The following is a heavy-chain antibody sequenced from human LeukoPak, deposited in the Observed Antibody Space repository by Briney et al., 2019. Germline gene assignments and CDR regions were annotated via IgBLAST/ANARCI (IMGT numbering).Heavy chain of an antibody. Sequence: PGGSPRLSCAASGFTFSSYWMHWVRQPPGKGLVWVSRIKSDGSNIVYADSVKGRFTISRDNAKNTLFLQMNSLRAEDTAVYYCARYGADDAFDIWGQGTMVTVSS. CDR2: IKSDGSNI. J-gene: IGHJ3*02. CDR1: GFTFSSYW. V-gene: IGHV3-74*01. CDR3: ARYGADDAFDI. D-gene: IGHD3-10*01.